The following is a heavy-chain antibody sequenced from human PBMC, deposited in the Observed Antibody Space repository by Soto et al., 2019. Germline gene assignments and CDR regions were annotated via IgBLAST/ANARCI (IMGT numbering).Heavy chain of an antibody. CDR3: ASGVARRQPFGY. CDR2: IYYSGST. Sequence: SETLSLTCTVSGGSISSYYWSWIRQPPGKGLEWIGYIYYSGSTNYNPSLKSRVTISVDTSKNQFSLKLSSVTAADTAVYYCASGVARRQPFGYWGQGTLVTVSS. CDR1: GGSISSYY. D-gene: IGHD6-6*01. V-gene: IGHV4-59*01. J-gene: IGHJ4*02.